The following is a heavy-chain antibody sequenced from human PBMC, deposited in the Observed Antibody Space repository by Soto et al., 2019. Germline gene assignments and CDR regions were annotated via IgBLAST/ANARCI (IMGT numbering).Heavy chain of an antibody. CDR3: ASRTVYFSGGNCPSAY. V-gene: IGHV4-39*01. D-gene: IGHD2-15*01. CDR1: DGTISNRSYH. J-gene: IGHJ4*02. CDR2: ISYSGST. Sequence: SVSSTVSDGTISNRSYHRGIKHKPPGKGLEWIGSISYSGSTYYNPSLKSRVTISVDMSKNQFSLKLSSVTAADTAVYFCASRTVYFSGGNCPSAYWVQGTLVTVIS.